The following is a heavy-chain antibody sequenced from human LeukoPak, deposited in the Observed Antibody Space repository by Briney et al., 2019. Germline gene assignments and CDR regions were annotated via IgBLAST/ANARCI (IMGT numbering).Heavy chain of an antibody. D-gene: IGHD2-2*02. Sequence: VKVSCKASGGTFSSYAISWVRQAPGQGLEWMGGIIPIFGTANYAQKFQGRVTITTDESTSTAYMELSSLRSEDTAVYYCARIAGYCSSTSCYSLGYYMDVWGKGTTVTVSS. J-gene: IGHJ6*03. CDR2: IIPIFGTA. CDR1: GGTFSSYA. CDR3: ARIAGYCSSTSCYSLGYYMDV. V-gene: IGHV1-69*05.